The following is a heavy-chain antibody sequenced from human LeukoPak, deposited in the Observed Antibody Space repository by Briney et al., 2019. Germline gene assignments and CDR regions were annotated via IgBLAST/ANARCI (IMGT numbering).Heavy chain of an antibody. CDR2: INPNSGGT. CDR3: ARGPTEITMIVVVIVNDAFDI. Sequence: ASVKVSCKASGYTFTGYYMHWVRQAPGQGLEWMGWINPNSGGTNYAQKFQGRVTMTRDTSISTAYMELSRLRSDDTAVYYCARGPTEITMIVVVIVNDAFDIWGQGTMVTVSS. CDR1: GYTFTGYY. J-gene: IGHJ3*02. D-gene: IGHD3-22*01. V-gene: IGHV1-2*02.